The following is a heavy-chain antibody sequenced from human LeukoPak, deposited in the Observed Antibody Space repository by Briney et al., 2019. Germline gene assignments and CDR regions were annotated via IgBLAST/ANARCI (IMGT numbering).Heavy chain of an antibody. D-gene: IGHD3-10*01. CDR3: AKVGPGRVRGVLDASDI. V-gene: IGHV3-23*01. Sequence: QSGGSLRLSCAASGFTFSSYAMSWVRQAPGKGLEWVSAISGSGGSTYYADSVKGRFTISRDNSKNTLYLQMNSLRAEDTAVYYCAKVGPGRVRGVLDASDIWGQGTMVTVSS. CDR2: ISGSGGST. CDR1: GFTFSSYA. J-gene: IGHJ3*02.